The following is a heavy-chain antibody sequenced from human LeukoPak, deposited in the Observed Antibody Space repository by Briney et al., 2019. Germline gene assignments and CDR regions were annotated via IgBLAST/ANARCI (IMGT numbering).Heavy chain of an antibody. CDR1: GYSINSGYY. Sequence: SETLSLTCTVSGYSINSGYYWSWIRQPPGKRLEWIGSIYYSGSTYSNPTLKSRLTISVDTSKNQISLKLSSVTAADTAVYYCARGYGDFRVEGRYFHSWGQGTLVTVSS. CDR2: IYYSGST. J-gene: IGHJ4*02. CDR3: ARGYGDFRVEGRYFHS. V-gene: IGHV4-38-2*02. D-gene: IGHD4-17*01.